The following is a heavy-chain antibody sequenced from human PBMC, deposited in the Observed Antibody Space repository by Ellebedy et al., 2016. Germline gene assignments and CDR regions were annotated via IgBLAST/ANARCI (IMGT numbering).Heavy chain of an antibody. CDR1: GYSFTSYW. CDR2: IDPSDSYT. Sequence: GESLKISXKGSGYSFTSYWISWVRQMPGKGLEWMGRIDPSDSYTNYSPSFQGHVTISADKSISTAYLQWSSLKASDTAMYYCARLVVTPSFYYGMDVWGQGTTVTVSS. V-gene: IGHV5-10-1*01. CDR3: ARLVVTPSFYYGMDV. J-gene: IGHJ6*02. D-gene: IGHD4-23*01.